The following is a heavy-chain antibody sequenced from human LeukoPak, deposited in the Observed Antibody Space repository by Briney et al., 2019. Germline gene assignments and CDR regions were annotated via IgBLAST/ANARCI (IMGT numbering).Heavy chain of an antibody. Sequence: SVKVSCKASGGTFSSYAISWVRQAPGQGLEWMGGIIPIFGTANYAQKFQGRVTITTDESTSTAYMELSSLRSEDTAVYYCARMTAGRETVTTGWFDPWGQGTLVTVSS. CDR1: GGTFSSYA. CDR2: IIPIFGTA. J-gene: IGHJ5*02. V-gene: IGHV1-69*05. D-gene: IGHD4-17*01. CDR3: ARMTAGRETVTTGWFDP.